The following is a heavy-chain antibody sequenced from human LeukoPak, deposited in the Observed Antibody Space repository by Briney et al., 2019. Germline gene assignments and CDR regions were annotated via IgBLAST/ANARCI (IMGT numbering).Heavy chain of an antibody. D-gene: IGHD3-22*01. CDR2: IYYSGST. Sequence: SQTLSLTCTVSGGSISSGGYYWSWVRQLPGKGLEWIGYIYYSGSTFYNPSLKSRVTISVDTSKNQFSLKMSSVTAADTAVYYCARYLYSSGYEFDPWGQGTLATVSS. CDR1: GGSISSGGYY. J-gene: IGHJ5*02. V-gene: IGHV4-31*03. CDR3: ARYLYSSGYEFDP.